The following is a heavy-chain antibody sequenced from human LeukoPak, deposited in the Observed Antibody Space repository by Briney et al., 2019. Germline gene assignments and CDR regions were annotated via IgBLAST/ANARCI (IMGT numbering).Heavy chain of an antibody. CDR2: ISWNSGSI. CDR3: AKGRYSKLAHNWFAP. V-gene: IGHV3-9*01. J-gene: IGHJ5*02. CDR1: GFTFDDYA. D-gene: IGHD4-11*01. Sequence: GGSLRLSSAASGFTFDDYAMHWVRQAPGKGLEWVSGISWNSGSIGYADSVKGRFTISRDNAKNSLYLQINSLRAEDTALYYCAKGRYSKLAHNWFAPWGQGTLVTVSS.